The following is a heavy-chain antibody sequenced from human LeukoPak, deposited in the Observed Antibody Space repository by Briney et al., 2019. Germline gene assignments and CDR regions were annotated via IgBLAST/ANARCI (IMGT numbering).Heavy chain of an antibody. CDR1: GFTFSTYW. CDR2: INSDGSST. Sequence: PGGSLRLSCAASGFTFSTYWMHWVRQAPGKGLAWVSRINSDGSSTDYADSVKGRFTISRDNAKNTLYLQMNSLRAEDTAVYYCAREFDYWGQGTLVTVSS. V-gene: IGHV3-74*01. J-gene: IGHJ4*02. CDR3: AREFDY.